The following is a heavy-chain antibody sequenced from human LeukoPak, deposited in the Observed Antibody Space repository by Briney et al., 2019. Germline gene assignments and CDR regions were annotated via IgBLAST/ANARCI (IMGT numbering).Heavy chain of an antibody. D-gene: IGHD2-21*01. CDR3: ASAGLLVDPNPGAFDI. V-gene: IGHV4-59*01. Sequence: KPSETLSLTCTVSGGSISSYYWSWIRQPPGKGLEWIGYIYYSGSTNYNPSLKSRVTISVDTSKNQFSLKLSSVTAADTAVYYCASAGLLVDPNPGAFDIWGQGTMVTVSS. CDR1: GGSISSYY. J-gene: IGHJ3*02. CDR2: IYYSGST.